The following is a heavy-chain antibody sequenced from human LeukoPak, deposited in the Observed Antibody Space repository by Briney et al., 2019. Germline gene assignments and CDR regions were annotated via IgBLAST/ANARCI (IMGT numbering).Heavy chain of an antibody. J-gene: IGHJ4*02. Sequence: GSMILSCAGSACTLSSYSMKWVRQAPGKVLDSVASISSSSSYIYYADSVKGRFTVSRENAKNSLYLQMNSLRAEATAVYYCARGAVAAIRGTLFDYWGQGTLVTVSS. D-gene: IGHD2-15*01. CDR1: ACTLSSYS. CDR3: ARGAVAAIRGTLFDY. CDR2: ISSSSSYI. V-gene: IGHV3-21*01.